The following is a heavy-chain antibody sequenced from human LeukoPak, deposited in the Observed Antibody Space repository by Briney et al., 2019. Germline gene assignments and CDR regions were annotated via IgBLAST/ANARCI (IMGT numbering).Heavy chain of an antibody. CDR3: ARHFIGYYDSSGYVQH. V-gene: IGHV4-39*01. J-gene: IGHJ1*01. CDR2: IYRSGST. Sequence: SETLSLTCSVSGGSINITNYYWGWIRQPPGMGLEWFGSIYRSGSTYYNPSLKSRVTISVDPSKKQFSLKLNSVTAADTAVYYCARHFIGYYDSSGYVQHWGQGTLVTVSS. CDR1: GGSINITNYY. D-gene: IGHD3-22*01.